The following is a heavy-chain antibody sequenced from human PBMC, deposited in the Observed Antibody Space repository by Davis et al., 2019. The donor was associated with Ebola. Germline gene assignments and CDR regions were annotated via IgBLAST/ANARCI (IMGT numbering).Heavy chain of an antibody. V-gene: IGHV4-39*07. J-gene: IGHJ3*02. D-gene: IGHD2/OR15-2a*01. CDR1: GGSISSSSYY. CDR3: ARVGGLGTSYLEAFDI. Sequence: SETLSLTCTVSGGSISSSSYYWGWIRQPPGKGLEWIGSIYYSGSTNYNPSLKSRVTISVDTSKNQFSLKLSSVTAADTAVYYCARVGGLGTSYLEAFDIWGQGTIVTVSS. CDR2: IYYSGST.